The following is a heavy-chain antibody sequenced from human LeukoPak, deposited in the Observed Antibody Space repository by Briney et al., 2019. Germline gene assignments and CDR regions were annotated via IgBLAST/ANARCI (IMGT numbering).Heavy chain of an antibody. CDR2: IIPIFGTA. V-gene: IGHV1-69*05. CDR1: GGTFSSYA. Sequence: SVKVSCKASGGTFSSYAISWVRQAPGQGLEWMGGIIPIFGTANYAQKFQGRVTITTDESTSTAYMELSSLRSEDTAVYYCARGPDYYDSSGYLKGSDAFDIWGQATMVTVSS. J-gene: IGHJ3*02. D-gene: IGHD3-22*01. CDR3: ARGPDYYDSSGYLKGSDAFDI.